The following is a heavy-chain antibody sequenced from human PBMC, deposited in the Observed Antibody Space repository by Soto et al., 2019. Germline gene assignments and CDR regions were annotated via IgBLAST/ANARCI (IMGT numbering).Heavy chain of an antibody. D-gene: IGHD3-16*02. V-gene: IGHV3-48*02. J-gene: IGHJ6*02. Sequence: EVQLVESGGGLVQPGGSLRLSCAASGFTFSSYSMNWVRQAPGKGLEWVSYISSSSSTIYYADSVKGRFTISRDNAKNSLYLQMNSLRDEDTAVYYCARDQVSGSYPSNYYYYYGMDVWGQGTTVTVSS. CDR2: ISSSSSTI. CDR1: GFTFSSYS. CDR3: ARDQVSGSYPSNYYYYYGMDV.